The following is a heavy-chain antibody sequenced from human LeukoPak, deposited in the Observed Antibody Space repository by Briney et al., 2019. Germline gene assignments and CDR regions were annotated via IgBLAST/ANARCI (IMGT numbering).Heavy chain of an antibody. CDR1: GYTFTSYY. D-gene: IGHD3-10*01. Sequence: ASVKVSCKASGYTFTSYYMYWVRQAPGQGLEWMGIINPNRGSTNYAQKFQGRVTMTRDMSTSTVYMELSSLRSEDTAVYYCARDPYGSGSYNWFDPWGQGTLVTVSS. J-gene: IGHJ5*02. CDR3: ARDPYGSGSYNWFDP. CDR2: INPNRGST. V-gene: IGHV1-46*01.